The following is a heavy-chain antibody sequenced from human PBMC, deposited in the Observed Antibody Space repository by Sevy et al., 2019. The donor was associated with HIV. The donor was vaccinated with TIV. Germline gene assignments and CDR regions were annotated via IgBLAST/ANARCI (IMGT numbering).Heavy chain of an antibody. CDR1: GGSFSAYY. Sequence: SETLSLTFAVYGGSFSAYYWSWIRQAPGQGLEWIGDINHSGSANYNPSLKSRVTISVDTTKSQFSLKLSSVTAADTAVYYCARPGGDLWGRGTLVTVSS. J-gene: IGHJ4*02. D-gene: IGHD3-16*01. CDR2: INHSGSA. CDR3: ARPGGDL. V-gene: IGHV4-34*01.